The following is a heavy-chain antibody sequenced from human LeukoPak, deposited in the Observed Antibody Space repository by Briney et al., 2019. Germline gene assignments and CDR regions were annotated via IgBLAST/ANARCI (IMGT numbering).Heavy chain of an antibody. V-gene: IGHV3-33*01. D-gene: IGHD3-10*01. CDR3: ARDPYGSGSYGVY. CDR1: GFTFSSYG. Sequence: GGSLRLTCAASGFTFSSYGMHWVRQAPGKGLEWVAVIWYDGSNKYYADSVKGRFTISRDNSKNTLYLQMNSLRAEDTAVYYCARDPYGSGSYGVYWGQGTLVTVSS. CDR2: IWYDGSNK. J-gene: IGHJ4*02.